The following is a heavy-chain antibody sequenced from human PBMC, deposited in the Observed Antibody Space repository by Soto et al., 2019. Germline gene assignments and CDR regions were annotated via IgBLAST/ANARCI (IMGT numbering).Heavy chain of an antibody. Sequence: GGSLRLSCAASGFTFSSYAMSWVRQAPGKGLEWVSAISGSGGSTYYADSVKGRFTISRDNSKNTLYLQMNSLRAEDTAVYYCAKGLYYYDSSGYSGGVFDYWGQGTLVTVSS. CDR2: ISGSGGST. J-gene: IGHJ4*02. V-gene: IGHV3-23*01. CDR1: GFTFSSYA. D-gene: IGHD3-22*01. CDR3: AKGLYYYDSSGYSGGVFDY.